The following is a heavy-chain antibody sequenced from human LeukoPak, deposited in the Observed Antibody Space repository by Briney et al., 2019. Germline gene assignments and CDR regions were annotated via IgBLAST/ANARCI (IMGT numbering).Heavy chain of an antibody. CDR2: ISGSGSTI. V-gene: IGHV3-48*03. Sequence: GGSLRLSCAASGFTFSSYEMNWVRQAPGKGLEWVSYISGSGSTIYYADSVKGRFTISRDNAKNSLYLQMNSLRAEDTAVYYCAKASIAVAGTNWFDPWGQGTLVTVSS. J-gene: IGHJ5*02. CDR1: GFTFSSYE. D-gene: IGHD6-19*01. CDR3: AKASIAVAGTNWFDP.